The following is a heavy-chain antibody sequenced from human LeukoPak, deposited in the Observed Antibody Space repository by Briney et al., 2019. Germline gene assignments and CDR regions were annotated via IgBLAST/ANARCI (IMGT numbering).Heavy chain of an antibody. CDR3: AKARELVPAASGKYYFDY. CDR1: GFTFSSYG. V-gene: IGHV3-30*02. J-gene: IGHJ4*02. CDR2: IRYDGSNK. D-gene: IGHD2-2*01. Sequence: PGGSLRLSCAASGFTFSSYGMDWVRQAPGKGLEWVAFIRYDGSNKYYADSVKGRFTISRDNSKNTLYLQMNSLRAEDTAVYYCAKARELVPAASGKYYFDYWGQGTLVTVSS.